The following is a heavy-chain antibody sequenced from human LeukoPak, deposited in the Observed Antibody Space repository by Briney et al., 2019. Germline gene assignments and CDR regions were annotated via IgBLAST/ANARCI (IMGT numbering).Heavy chain of an antibody. CDR1: GGSISSYY. Sequence: SETLSLTCTVSGGSISSYYWSWIRQPPGKGLEWIGYIYTSGSTNYNPSLKSRVTISVDTSKNQFSLKLSSVTAADTAVYYCARGSIAAAGFYYYYMGVWGKGTTVTVSS. CDR2: IYTSGST. J-gene: IGHJ6*03. V-gene: IGHV4-4*09. CDR3: ARGSIAAAGFYYYYMGV. D-gene: IGHD6-13*01.